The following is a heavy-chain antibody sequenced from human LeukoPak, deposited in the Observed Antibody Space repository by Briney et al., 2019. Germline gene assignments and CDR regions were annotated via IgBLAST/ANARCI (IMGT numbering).Heavy chain of an antibody. CDR1: GYTFTGYY. Sequence: GASVKVSCKASGYTFTGYYMHWVRQAPGQGLEWMGRINPNSGGTNYAQKFQGRVTMTRHTSISTAYMELSRLRSDDTAVYYCARGLGGLGIFDYWGQGTLVTVSS. CDR2: INPNSGGT. D-gene: IGHD7-27*01. V-gene: IGHV1-2*06. CDR3: ARGLGGLGIFDY. J-gene: IGHJ4*02.